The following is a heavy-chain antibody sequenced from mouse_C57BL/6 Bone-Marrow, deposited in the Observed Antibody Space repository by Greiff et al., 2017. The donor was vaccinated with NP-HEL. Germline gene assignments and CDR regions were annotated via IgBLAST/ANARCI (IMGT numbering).Heavy chain of an antibody. CDR1: GYTFTSYG. Sequence: VQLQQSGAELARPGASVKLSCKASGYTFTSYGISWVKQRTGQGLEWIGEIYPRSGNTYYNEKFKGKATLTADKSSSTAYMQLSSLTSEDSAVYYCARHYYGSSYLWFAYWGQGTLVTVSA. V-gene: IGHV1-81*01. D-gene: IGHD1-1*01. CDR3: ARHYYGSSYLWFAY. CDR2: IYPRSGNT. J-gene: IGHJ3*01.